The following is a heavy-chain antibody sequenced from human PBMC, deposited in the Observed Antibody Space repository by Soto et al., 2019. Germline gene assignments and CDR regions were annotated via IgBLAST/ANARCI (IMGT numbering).Heavy chain of an antibody. D-gene: IGHD2-15*01. Sequence: QVQLVESGGGVVQPGRFLRLSCAASGFIFSSYAMHWVRQAPGKGLEWVAVISYDGSNKYYADSVKGRFTIARDNSKNTLYLQMNSLRAEDTAVYYCARTGLLHGMDVWGQGTTVTVSS. J-gene: IGHJ6*02. CDR3: ARTGLLHGMDV. V-gene: IGHV3-30-3*01. CDR1: GFIFSSYA. CDR2: ISYDGSNK.